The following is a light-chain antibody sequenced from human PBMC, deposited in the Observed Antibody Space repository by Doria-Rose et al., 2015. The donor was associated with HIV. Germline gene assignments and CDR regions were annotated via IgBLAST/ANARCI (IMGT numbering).Light chain of an antibody. CDR1: SSDVGGYKY. CDR2: DVS. V-gene: IGLV2-14*03. CDR3: GSYTSSTTVI. Sequence: QSVLTQPASVSGSPGQSITISCTGTSSDVGGYKYVSWYQHFPGKAPKLLIYDVSMRPSGVSNRFSGSKSGNTASLTISGVQAEDEADYYCGSYTSSTTVIFGGGTKLTVL. J-gene: IGLJ2*01.